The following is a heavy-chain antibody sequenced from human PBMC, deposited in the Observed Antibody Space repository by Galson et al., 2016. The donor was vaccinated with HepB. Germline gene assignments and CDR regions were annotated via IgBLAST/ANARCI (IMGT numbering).Heavy chain of an antibody. Sequence: SLRLSCAASGFTFSGHYMDWVRQAPGKGLEWVGRARSKFHRYSTEYAAAVKGRFTVSRDESKNSLYLQMNSLKVEDTAVYFCARGPFCTSSCCPGPFNSWGQGTLVTVSS. V-gene: IGHV3-72*01. D-gene: IGHD2-2*01. CDR1: GFTFSGHY. CDR2: ARSKFHRYST. J-gene: IGHJ5*02. CDR3: ARGPFCTSSCCPGPFNS.